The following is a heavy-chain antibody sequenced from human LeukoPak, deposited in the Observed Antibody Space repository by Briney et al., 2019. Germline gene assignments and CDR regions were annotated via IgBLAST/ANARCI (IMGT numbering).Heavy chain of an antibody. Sequence: PSETLSLTCIVSGASLGSPNYYWGWVRQPPRKGLEWIGTIDYSGTTYYNPSLKRRLAISINTSKNQFSLNLASVTATDTAVYYCARHDSRGSLNWFDPWGQGTLITVSS. V-gene: IGHV4-39*01. D-gene: IGHD5-12*01. CDR2: IDYSGTT. CDR1: GASLGSPNYY. J-gene: IGHJ5*02. CDR3: ARHDSRGSLNWFDP.